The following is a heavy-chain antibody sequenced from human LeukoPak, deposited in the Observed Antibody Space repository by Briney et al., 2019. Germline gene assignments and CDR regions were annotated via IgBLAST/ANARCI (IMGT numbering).Heavy chain of an antibody. Sequence: SGGSLRLSCADSGFTFSSYSMNWVRQAPGKGLEWVSSISSSSSYIYYADSVKGRFTISRDNSKNTLDLQMNSLRAEDTAVYYCARDGGSQGYFDLWGRGTLVTVSS. CDR2: ISSSSSYI. D-gene: IGHD3-3*01. CDR1: GFTFSSYS. V-gene: IGHV3-21*01. J-gene: IGHJ2*01. CDR3: ARDGGSQGYFDL.